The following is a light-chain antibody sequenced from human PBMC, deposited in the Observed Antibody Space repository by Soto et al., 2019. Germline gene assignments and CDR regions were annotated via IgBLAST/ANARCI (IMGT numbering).Light chain of an antibody. Sequence: DIQMTQSPSTLSASIGDRVTITCRASQNISNWLAWYQQKPGEAPKLLIYKASSLDSGVPSRFSGSGSGTEFTLTISSLQPDDFATYYCQQYNSYWTFGQGTKVEIK. CDR1: QNISNW. CDR2: KAS. CDR3: QQYNSYWT. J-gene: IGKJ1*01. V-gene: IGKV1-5*03.